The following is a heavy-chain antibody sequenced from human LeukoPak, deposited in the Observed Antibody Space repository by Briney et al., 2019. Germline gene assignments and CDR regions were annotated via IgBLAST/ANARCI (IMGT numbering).Heavy chain of an antibody. CDR3: ARSTRMSGSYDY. CDR2: IIPILGIA. Sequence: SVKVSCKASGGTFSSYAISWMRQAPGQGLEWMGRIIPILGIANYAQKFQGRVTITADKSTSTAYMELSSLRSEDTAVYYCARSTRMSGSYDYWGQGTLVTVSS. CDR1: GGTFSSYA. J-gene: IGHJ4*02. D-gene: IGHD1-26*01. V-gene: IGHV1-69*04.